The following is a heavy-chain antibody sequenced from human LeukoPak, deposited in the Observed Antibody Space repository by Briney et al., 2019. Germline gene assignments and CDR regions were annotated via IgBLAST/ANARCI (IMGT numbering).Heavy chain of an antibody. Sequence: ASVKVSCKVSGYTLTELSMHWVRQAPGKGLEWMGGFDPEDGETIYAQKFQGRVTMTEDTSTDTAYMELSSLRSEDTAVYYCATDRLGCSSTSCYRPGDAFDIWGQGTMVTVSS. V-gene: IGHV1-24*01. CDR1: GYTLTELS. CDR2: FDPEDGET. CDR3: ATDRLGCSSTSCYRPGDAFDI. D-gene: IGHD2-2*01. J-gene: IGHJ3*02.